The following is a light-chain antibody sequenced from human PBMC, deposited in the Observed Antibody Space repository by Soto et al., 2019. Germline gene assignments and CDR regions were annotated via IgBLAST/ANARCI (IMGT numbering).Light chain of an antibody. Sequence: EIVLTQSPGTLSLSPGERATLSCRASQSITSTYLAWYQQKPGQAPRLLIYGASSRASGIPDRFSGSGSGTDFTFTIIRLQPEDFAVYYCQQYASSPPFTFGPGTKVDIK. V-gene: IGKV3-20*01. CDR1: QSITSTY. CDR2: GAS. J-gene: IGKJ3*01. CDR3: QQYASSPPFT.